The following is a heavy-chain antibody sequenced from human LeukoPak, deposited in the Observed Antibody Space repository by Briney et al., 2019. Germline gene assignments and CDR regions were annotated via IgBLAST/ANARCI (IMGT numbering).Heavy chain of an antibody. CDR3: ARQYNYGLLDR. CDR1: GYSFTSYW. V-gene: IGHV5-51*01. Sequence: GESLKISCKGSGYSFTSYWIGWVRQMPGKGLEWMGIIYPGDSDTRYSPSFQGQVTISAEKSISTAYLQWTSLRASDTAMYYCARQYNYGLLDRWGQGTLVTVSS. D-gene: IGHD5-18*01. J-gene: IGHJ5*02. CDR2: IYPGDSDT.